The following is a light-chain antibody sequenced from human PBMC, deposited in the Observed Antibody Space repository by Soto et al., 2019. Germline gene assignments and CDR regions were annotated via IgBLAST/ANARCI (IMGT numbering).Light chain of an antibody. Sequence: EIVLTQSPGTLSLSPGERATLFCWASQSVSDNHLAWYHQKPGQSPRLLIYGASNRATGIPDRFSGHGSGTDFTLTISRLEPEDFATYYCHHYDRSPIFTFGPGTKVDI. CDR3: HHYDRSPIFT. CDR2: GAS. CDR1: QSVSDNH. V-gene: IGKV3-20*01. J-gene: IGKJ3*01.